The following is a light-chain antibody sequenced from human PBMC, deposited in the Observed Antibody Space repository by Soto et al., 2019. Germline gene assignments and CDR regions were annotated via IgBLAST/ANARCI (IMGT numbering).Light chain of an antibody. J-gene: IGLJ2*01. CDR2: EGT. Sequence: SVLTQPASLSGSPGQSITISCTGTSSDVGSYNLVSWFQQHPGKAPKLMIYEGTKRPSGVSNRFSGSKSGNTASLTISGLQAEDEADYYCCSYARTSTLLFGGGTKLTVL. V-gene: IGLV2-23*01. CDR1: SSDVGSYNL. CDR3: CSYARTSTLL.